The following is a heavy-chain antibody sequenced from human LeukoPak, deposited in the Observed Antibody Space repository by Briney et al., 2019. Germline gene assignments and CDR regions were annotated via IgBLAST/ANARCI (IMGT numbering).Heavy chain of an antibody. CDR3: ARQLLTGEDRAYFDY. Sequence: SETLSLTCAVYGGSFSDYSWSWIRQPPREGLEWIGEINHSGSTNYNPSLKSRVTISVDTSKNQFSLKLSSVTAADTAVYYCARQLLTGEDRAYFDYWGQGTLVTVSS. V-gene: IGHV4-34*01. D-gene: IGHD7-27*01. CDR1: GGSFSDYS. J-gene: IGHJ4*02. CDR2: INHSGST.